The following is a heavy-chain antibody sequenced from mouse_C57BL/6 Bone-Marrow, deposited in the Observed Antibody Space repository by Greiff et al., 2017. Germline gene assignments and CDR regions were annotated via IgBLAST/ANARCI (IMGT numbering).Heavy chain of an antibody. V-gene: IGHV1-64*01. D-gene: IGHD5-1*01. CDR2: IHPNSGST. CDR3: ARWGEVPYFDV. CDR1: GYTFTSYW. Sequence: QVQLQQPGAELVKPGASVKLSCTASGYTFTSYWMHWVKQRPGQGLEWIGMIHPNSGSTNYNEKFKSKATLTVDKSSSTAYMQLSSLTSEDSAVYYCARWGEVPYFDVWGTGTTVTVSS. J-gene: IGHJ1*03.